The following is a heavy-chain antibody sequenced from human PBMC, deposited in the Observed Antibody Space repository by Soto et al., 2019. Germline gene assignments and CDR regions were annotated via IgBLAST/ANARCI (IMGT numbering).Heavy chain of an antibody. V-gene: IGHV1-18*01. CDR1: GYTFTSYG. D-gene: IGHD6-19*01. Sequence: ASVKVSFKASGYTFTSYGISLVRQAPGQGLEWMGWISAYNGNTNYAQKLHGRVTMTTDTSTSTAYMELRSLRSDDTAVYYCAREQGIAVAGTGDYWGQGTMVTVSS. CDR2: ISAYNGNT. CDR3: AREQGIAVAGTGDY. J-gene: IGHJ4*02.